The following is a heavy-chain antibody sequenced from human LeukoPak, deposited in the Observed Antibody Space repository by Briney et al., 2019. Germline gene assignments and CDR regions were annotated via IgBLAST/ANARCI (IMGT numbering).Heavy chain of an antibody. CDR2: INYSGST. CDR3: ARPDYYYDSSGYSHHGAAFDI. Sequence: PSETLSLTCAVYGGSFSGYYWSWIRQPPGKGLEWIGEINYSGSTNYNPSLKSRVTISVDTSKNQFSLKLSSVTAADTAVYYCARPDYYYDSSGYSHHGAAFDIWGQGTMVTVSS. CDR1: GGSFSGYY. J-gene: IGHJ3*02. V-gene: IGHV4-34*01. D-gene: IGHD3-22*01.